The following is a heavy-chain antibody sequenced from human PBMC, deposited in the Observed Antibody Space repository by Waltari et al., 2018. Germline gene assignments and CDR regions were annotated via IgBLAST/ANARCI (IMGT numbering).Heavy chain of an antibody. CDR1: GDSISSRRYY. D-gene: IGHD2-15*01. Sequence: QLQLQESGPGLVKASETLSLTCTVSGDSISSRRYYWGWGRQPPGKGLEWIGNMYSRGSTYYNPSLKSRVTISGDTSKSQFSLKLSSVTAADTSMYYCVRHARTTSGGKHFDHWGQGMLVTVSP. CDR3: VRHARTTSGGKHFDH. J-gene: IGHJ4*02. V-gene: IGHV4-39*01. CDR2: MYSRGST.